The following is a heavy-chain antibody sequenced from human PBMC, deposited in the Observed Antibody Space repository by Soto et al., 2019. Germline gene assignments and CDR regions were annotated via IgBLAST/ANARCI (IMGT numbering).Heavy chain of an antibody. CDR3: ARSNGGYDYLYYYYGMDV. CDR2: IIPIFGTA. D-gene: IGHD5-12*01. V-gene: IGHV1-69*01. CDR1: GGTFSSYA. J-gene: IGHJ6*02. Sequence: QVQLVQSGAEVKKPGSSVKVSCKASGGTFSSYAISWVRQAPGQGLEWMGGIIPIFGTANYAQKLQGRVTITADESTSTAYMELSSLRSEDTAVYYCARSNGGYDYLYYYYGMDVWGQGTTVTVSS.